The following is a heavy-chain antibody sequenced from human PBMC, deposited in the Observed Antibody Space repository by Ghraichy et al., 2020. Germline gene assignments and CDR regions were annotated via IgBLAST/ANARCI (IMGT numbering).Heavy chain of an antibody. J-gene: IGHJ6*02. V-gene: IGHV3-23*01. CDR1: GFTFSSYA. Sequence: LSLTCAASGFTFSSYAMSWVRQAPGKGLEWVSAISGSGGSTYYADSVKGRFTISRDNSKNTLYLQMNSLRAEDTAVYYCAKDIRTTLLYEVDVWGQGTTVTVSS. D-gene: IGHD1-1*01. CDR2: ISGSGGST. CDR3: AKDIRTTLLYEVDV.